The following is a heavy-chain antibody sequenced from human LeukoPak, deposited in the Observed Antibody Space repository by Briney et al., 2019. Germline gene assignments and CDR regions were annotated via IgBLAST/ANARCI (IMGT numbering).Heavy chain of an antibody. V-gene: IGHV4-59*01. CDR2: IYYSGST. D-gene: IGHD2-15*01. J-gene: IGHJ4*02. CDR1: GGSISSYY. CDR3: ASEYCSGGSCYDY. Sequence: SETLSLTCTVSGGSISSYYWSWLRQPPGKGLEWIGYIYYSGSTNYNPSLKSRVTISVDTSKNQFSLKPSSVTAADTAVYYCASEYCSGGSCYDYWGQGTLVTVSS.